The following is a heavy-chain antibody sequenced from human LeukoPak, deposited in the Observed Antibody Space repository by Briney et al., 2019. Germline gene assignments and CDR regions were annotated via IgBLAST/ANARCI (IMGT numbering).Heavy chain of an antibody. Sequence: HPGGSLRLSCAASGFTFSSYAMHWVRQAPGKGLEWVAVISYDGSNKYYADSVKGRFTISRDNSKNTLYLQMNSLRAEDTAVYYCAKGSTYYYDSSGDNWFDPWGQGTLVTVSS. CDR1: GFTFSSYA. CDR3: AKGSTYYYDSSGDNWFDP. CDR2: ISYDGSNK. J-gene: IGHJ5*02. V-gene: IGHV3-30-3*01. D-gene: IGHD3-22*01.